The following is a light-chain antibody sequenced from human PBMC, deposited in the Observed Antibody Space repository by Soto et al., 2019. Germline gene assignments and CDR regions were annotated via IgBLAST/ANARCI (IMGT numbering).Light chain of an antibody. J-gene: IGKJ4*01. Sequence: EIVMTQSPATLSVSPGERAILSCRASKSVSNNLAWYQQKPGQAPRLLIYGASTRATGIPDRFSGSGSGTEFILSISSLQSEDFAIYYCQQYNNWPPLTFGGGTKVEIK. CDR1: KSVSNN. CDR3: QQYNNWPPLT. CDR2: GAS. V-gene: IGKV3-15*01.